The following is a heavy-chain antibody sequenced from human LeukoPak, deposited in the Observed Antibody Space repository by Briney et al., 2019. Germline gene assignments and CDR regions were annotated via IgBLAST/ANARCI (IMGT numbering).Heavy chain of an antibody. V-gene: IGHV3-9*01. Sequence: PGGSLRLSCAASGFTFDDYAMHWVRQAPGKGLAWVSGISWNSGSIGYADSVKGRFTISRDNAKNSLYLQMNSLRAEDTALYYCAKAYGTTAIFDYWGQGTLVTVSS. D-gene: IGHD1-14*01. CDR2: ISWNSGSI. CDR3: AKAYGTTAIFDY. CDR1: GFTFDDYA. J-gene: IGHJ4*02.